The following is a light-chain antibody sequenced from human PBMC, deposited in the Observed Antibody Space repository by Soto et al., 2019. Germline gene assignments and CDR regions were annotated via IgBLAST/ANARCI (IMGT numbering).Light chain of an antibody. CDR3: QQYGTSRS. Sequence: EIVLTQSPGTLSLSPGERATLSCRASQSVSSSYLAWYQQTPGQAPRLLIYGASSRATGIPDRFSGSGSGTDSALTSSILQAEVFAEYYCQQYGTSRSFGQGTKVEIK. CDR1: QSVSSSY. V-gene: IGKV3-20*01. J-gene: IGKJ1*01. CDR2: GAS.